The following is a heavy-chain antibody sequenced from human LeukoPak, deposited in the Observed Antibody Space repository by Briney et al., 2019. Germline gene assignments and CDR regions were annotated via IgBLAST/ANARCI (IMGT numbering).Heavy chain of an antibody. D-gene: IGHD3-16*02. J-gene: IGHJ4*02. CDR2: IWYDGSNK. V-gene: IGHV3-33*01. Sequence: GGSLRLSCAASGFTFSNYGMHWVRQAPGKGLEWVAAIWYDGSNKYYGDSVKGRFTISRDNSKNTLYLQMNSLRAEDTAVYYCARPTSYDYVWGSYRLDYWGQGTLVTVSS. CDR3: ARPTSYDYVWGSYRLDY. CDR1: GFTFSNYG.